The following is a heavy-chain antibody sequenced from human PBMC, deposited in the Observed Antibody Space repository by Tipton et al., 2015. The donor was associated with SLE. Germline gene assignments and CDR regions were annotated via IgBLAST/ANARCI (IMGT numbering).Heavy chain of an antibody. CDR3: ASYELWFGNYY. Sequence: TLSLTCTVSGGSISSSSYYWGWIRQPPGKGLEWIGSIYYSGSTYYNPSLKSRGTISVDTSKNQFSLRLSSVTAANSAVYYCASYELWFGNYYWGQGTLVTVSS. CDR1: GGSISSSSYY. CDR2: IYYSGST. D-gene: IGHD3-10*01. J-gene: IGHJ4*02. V-gene: IGHV4-39*01.